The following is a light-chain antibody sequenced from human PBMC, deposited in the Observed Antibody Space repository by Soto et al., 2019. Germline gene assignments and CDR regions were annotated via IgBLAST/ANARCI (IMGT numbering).Light chain of an antibody. V-gene: IGLV2-14*03. Sequence: QSVLTQPASVSGSPGQSITISCSGTSSDIGSYNHVAWYQQFPGKNPKLMIYAVSDRPPGVSDRFSGSTSGITGSLTISGLQTEDAADYYCISYNERQSYLFGTGTKVNVL. CDR2: AVS. J-gene: IGLJ1*01. CDR3: ISYNERQSYL. CDR1: SSDIGSYNH.